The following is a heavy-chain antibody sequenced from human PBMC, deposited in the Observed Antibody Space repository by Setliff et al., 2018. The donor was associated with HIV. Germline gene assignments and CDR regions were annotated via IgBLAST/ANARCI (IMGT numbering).Heavy chain of an antibody. V-gene: IGHV3-30*02. D-gene: IGHD6-13*01. CDR2: IRYDGSDK. CDR1: GFTFSNYG. CDR3: AKDRLLDGSSWYYLDY. J-gene: IGHJ4*02. Sequence: PGGSLRLSCELSGFTFSNYGMHWVRQAPGKGLEWVAFIRYDGSDKYYVDSVKGRFTVSRDNSKNTLYLQMNSLRPEDTALYYCAKDRLLDGSSWYYLDYWGQGTLVIVSS.